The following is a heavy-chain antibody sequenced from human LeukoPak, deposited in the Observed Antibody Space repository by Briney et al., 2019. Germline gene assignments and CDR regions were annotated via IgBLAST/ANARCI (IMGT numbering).Heavy chain of an antibody. V-gene: IGHV1-69*05. Sequence: SVKVSCKASGGTFSSYAISWVRQAPRQGLEWMGRIIPIFGTANYAQKFQGRVTITTDESTSTAYMELSSLRSEDTAVYYCARASGSGYDIDYWGQGTLVTVSS. J-gene: IGHJ4*02. CDR2: IIPIFGTA. CDR1: GGTFSSYA. D-gene: IGHD5-12*01. CDR3: ARASGSGYDIDY.